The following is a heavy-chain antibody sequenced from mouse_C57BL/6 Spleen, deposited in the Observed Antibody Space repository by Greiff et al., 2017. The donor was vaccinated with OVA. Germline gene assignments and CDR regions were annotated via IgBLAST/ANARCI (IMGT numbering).Heavy chain of an antibody. J-gene: IGHJ2*01. CDR3: ARDRSGDYFDY. V-gene: IGHV3-6*01. Sequence: EVQLQESGPGLVKPSQSLSLSCSVTGYSITSGYYWNWIRQFPGNKLEWMGYISYDGSNNYNPSLKNRISITRDTSKNQFFLKLNSVTTEDTATYYCARDRSGDYFDYWGQGTTLTVSS. D-gene: IGHD1-3*01. CDR2: ISYDGSN. CDR1: GYSITSGYY.